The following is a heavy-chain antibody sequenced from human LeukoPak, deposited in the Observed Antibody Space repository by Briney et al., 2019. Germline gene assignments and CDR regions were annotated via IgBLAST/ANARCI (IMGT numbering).Heavy chain of an antibody. J-gene: IGHJ3*02. CDR1: GYSFTSYW. V-gene: IGHV5-51*01. CDR2: IYPGDSDT. D-gene: IGHD3-22*01. CDR3: ARPDSSDYYLDTFDI. Sequence: GESLKISCKGSGYSFTSYWIGWVRQMPGKGLEWMGIIYPGDSDTRYSPSFQGQVTISADKSISTAYLQWSSLKASDTAMYYCARPDSSDYYLDTFDIWGQGTMVTVSS.